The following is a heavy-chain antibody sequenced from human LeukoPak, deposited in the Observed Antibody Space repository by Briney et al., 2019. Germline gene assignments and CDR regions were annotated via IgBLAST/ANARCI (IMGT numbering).Heavy chain of an antibody. J-gene: IGHJ5*02. V-gene: IGHV1-46*01. Sequence: ASVKVSCKASGYTFTSCYMNWVRQAPGQGLEWMGKINPSDGSTDFAQNFQGRVTMTRDTSTSTVYMELSSLRSEDTAVYYCVRGWWGTDYGWTNWFDPWGQGTLVTVSS. CDR3: VRGWWGTDYGWTNWFDP. CDR1: GYTFTSCY. CDR2: INPSDGST. D-gene: IGHD4-17*01.